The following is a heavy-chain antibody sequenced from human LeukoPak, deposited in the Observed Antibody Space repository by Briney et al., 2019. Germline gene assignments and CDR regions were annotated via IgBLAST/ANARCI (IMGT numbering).Heavy chain of an antibody. J-gene: IGHJ4*02. D-gene: IGHD5-18*01. V-gene: IGHV3-21*01. Sequence: PGGSLRLSCAASGFTFSSCSMNWVRQAPGKGLEWVSSISSSSSYIYYADSVKGRFTISRDNAKNSLYLQMNSLRAEDTAVYYCATGGIQLWLHGPYWGQGTLVTVSS. CDR2: ISSSSSYI. CDR1: GFTFSSCS. CDR3: ATGGIQLWLHGPY.